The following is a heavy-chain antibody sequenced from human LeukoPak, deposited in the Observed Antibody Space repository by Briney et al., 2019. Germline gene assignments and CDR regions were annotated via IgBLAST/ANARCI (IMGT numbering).Heavy chain of an antibody. V-gene: IGHV4-34*01. CDR2: INHSGST. J-gene: IGHJ4*02. Sequence: SETLSLTCVVYGGPFTTYYWSWIRQPPGKGLEWIGEINHSGSTNYSPPLKSRVTLSVDTSKNQFSLKLNSVTAADTAVYYCAGPGAGDLDYWGQGTLVTVSS. D-gene: IGHD3-10*01. CDR1: GGPFTTYY. CDR3: AGPGAGDLDY.